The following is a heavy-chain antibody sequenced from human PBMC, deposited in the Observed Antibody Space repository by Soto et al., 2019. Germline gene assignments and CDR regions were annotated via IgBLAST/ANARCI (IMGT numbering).Heavy chain of an antibody. CDR3: ARAEQQLAFDY. V-gene: IGHV4-30-2*01. J-gene: IGHJ4*02. D-gene: IGHD6-13*01. CDR1: GGSISSGGYS. CDR2: IYHSGST. Sequence: SETLSLTCAVSGGSISSGGYSWSWIRQPPGKGLEWIGYIYHSGSTYYNPSLKSRVTISVDRSKNQFSLKLSSVTAADTAVYYCARAEQQLAFDYWGQGTLVTVSS.